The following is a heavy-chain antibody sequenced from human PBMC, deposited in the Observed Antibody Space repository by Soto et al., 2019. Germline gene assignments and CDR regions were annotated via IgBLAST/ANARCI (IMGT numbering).Heavy chain of an antibody. J-gene: IGHJ4*02. Sequence: EVQLVESGGGLVEPGGSLRLSCETSGFSFSSSDMTWVRQAPGKGLEYVSSINYSGRYMFYAGSLRGRFTVSRDNAKNSLYLQMNSLRAEDTAVYYCARKSSSDSTGYDYFDYWGQGTLVTVSS. V-gene: IGHV3-21*06. CDR3: ARKSSSDSTGYDYFDY. CDR1: GFSFSSSD. D-gene: IGHD3-22*01. CDR2: INYSGRYM.